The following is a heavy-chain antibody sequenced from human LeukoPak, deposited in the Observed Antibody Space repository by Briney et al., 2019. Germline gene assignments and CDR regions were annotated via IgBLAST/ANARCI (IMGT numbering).Heavy chain of an antibody. V-gene: IGHV1-8*01. CDR2: MTPNSEKR. CDR1: GYPFTSYD. D-gene: IGHD6-19*01. Sequence: ASVKVSCKTSGYPFTSYDIHWVRQAAGHGLEWMSWMTPNSEKRAYAQKFQGRVTMTTNTSIDTAYMELSSLTFDDTAIYYCARGRGWGILDSWGQGHLVTVSS. J-gene: IGHJ4*02. CDR3: ARGRGWGILDS.